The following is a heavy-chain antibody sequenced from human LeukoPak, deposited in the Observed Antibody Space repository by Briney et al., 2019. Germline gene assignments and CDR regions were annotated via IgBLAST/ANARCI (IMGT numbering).Heavy chain of an antibody. CDR2: IYYSGST. D-gene: IGHD3-10*01. CDR1: GGSISSSSYY. J-gene: IGHJ5*02. Sequence: SETLSLTCTVSGGSISSSSYYWGWIRQPPGKGLEWIVSIYYSGSTYYNPSLKSRVTISVDTSKNQFSLKLSSVTAADTAVYYCARLITMVRGVTNWFDPWGQGTLVTVSS. CDR3: ARLITMVRGVTNWFDP. V-gene: IGHV4-39*01.